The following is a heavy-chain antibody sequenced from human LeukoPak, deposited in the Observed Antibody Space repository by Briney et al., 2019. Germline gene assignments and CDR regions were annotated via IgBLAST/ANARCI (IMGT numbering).Heavy chain of an antibody. V-gene: IGHV3-11*01. D-gene: IGHD2-15*01. J-gene: IGHJ6*02. CDR2: ISSSGSTI. CDR3: ARGCSGGSCYWQVYGMDV. CDR1: GFTFSDYY. Sequence: GGSLRLSCAASGFTFSDYYMSWIRQAPGKGLEWVSYISSSGSTIYYADSVKGRFTISRDNAKNSLYLQMNSLRAEDTAVYYCARGCSGGSCYWQVYGMDVWGQGTTVTVSS.